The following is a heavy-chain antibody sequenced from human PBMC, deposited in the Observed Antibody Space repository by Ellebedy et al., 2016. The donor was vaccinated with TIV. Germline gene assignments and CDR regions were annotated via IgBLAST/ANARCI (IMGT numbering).Heavy chain of an antibody. Sequence: GESLKISCVASGFISNTYWIHWVRQAPGKGLVWVSRINGDGSDIKYEDSVKGRFTISRDDAKNTVFLQMNSLRAEDTAVYYCAREYSSAGGFDLWGQGTMVTVSS. D-gene: IGHD6-19*01. V-gene: IGHV3-74*03. CDR2: INGDGSDI. CDR3: AREYSSAGGFDL. CDR1: GFISNTYW. J-gene: IGHJ3*01.